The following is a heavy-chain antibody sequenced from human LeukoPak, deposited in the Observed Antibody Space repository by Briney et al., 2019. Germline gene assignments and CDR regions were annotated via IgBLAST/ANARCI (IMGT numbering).Heavy chain of an antibody. CDR2: ISFDGSEK. CDR1: GFTFNTFG. J-gene: IGHJ4*02. Sequence: GGSLRLSCAASGFTFNTFGMHWVRQAPGEGLEWVAVISFDGSEKYYADSVKGRFTIFRDNSKDTLFLQMSSLTPEDTAVYYCRAATNYLSYYFDYWGQGVLVTVSS. V-gene: IGHV3-30*03. CDR3: RAATNYLSYYFDY. D-gene: IGHD1-7*01.